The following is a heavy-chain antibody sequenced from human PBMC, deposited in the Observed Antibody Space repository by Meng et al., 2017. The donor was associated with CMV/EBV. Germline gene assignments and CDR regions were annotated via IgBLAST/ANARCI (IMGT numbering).Heavy chain of an antibody. CDR2: ISSDGSFK. D-gene: IGHD3-10*01. J-gene: IGHJ4*02. Sequence: GGSLRLSCVASGFSFSHYAMHWVRQAPGKGLEWVADISSDGSFKYYADSVKGRLTISRDNYKSTVYLQMDGLRTEDTAIYYCARERGRGLWLDYWGQGTLVTVSS. V-gene: IGHV3-30*04. CDR1: GFSFSHYA. CDR3: ARERGRGLWLDY.